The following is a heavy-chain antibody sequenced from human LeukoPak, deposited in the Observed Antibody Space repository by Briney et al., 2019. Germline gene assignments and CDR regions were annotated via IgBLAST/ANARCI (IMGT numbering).Heavy chain of an antibody. CDR1: GFTSSSYW. J-gene: IGHJ4*02. D-gene: IGHD3-22*01. V-gene: IGHV3-74*01. Sequence: GGSLRLSCAASGFTSSSYWMHWVRQTPGKGLVWVSRINADGSSTNYADSVKGRFTISRDNSENTLYLQMNSLRPEDTAVYYCAKDLTYYYDISGSYYGYYFDYWGQGTLVTVSS. CDR3: AKDLTYYYDISGSYYGYYFDY. CDR2: INADGSST.